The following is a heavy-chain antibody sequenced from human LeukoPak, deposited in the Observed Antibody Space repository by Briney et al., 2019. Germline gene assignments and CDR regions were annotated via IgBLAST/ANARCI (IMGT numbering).Heavy chain of an antibody. CDR2: IDHSGST. CDR3: ASRIGSSGWPYNWFDP. V-gene: IGHV4-34*01. D-gene: IGHD6-19*01. Sequence: SETLSLTCAVSGDSFSGDYWSGIRRPPGEGVLGCGEIDHSGSTNHTPYLNSRVTIAVDTSKIQFSLKLSTVTAADTAVYYCASRIGSSGWPYNWFDPWGQGTLVTVSS. J-gene: IGHJ5*02. CDR1: GDSFSGDY.